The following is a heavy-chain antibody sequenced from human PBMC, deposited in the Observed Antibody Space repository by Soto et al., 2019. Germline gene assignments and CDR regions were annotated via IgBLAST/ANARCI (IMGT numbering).Heavy chain of an antibody. CDR2: VISASGSV. V-gene: IGHV1-69*06. CDR3: AKVGSSDGYNYVLDQ. Sequence: QVQVVQSGAEVKKPGSSVKISCKASGRIFSSFPTSWVRQVPGQGLEWMGRVISASGSVTYAPPFQGRVKITAVTPAGIGYLELTSLTSEDTATYYCAKVGSSDGYNYVLDQWGPGTIVTVS. D-gene: IGHD5-18*01. CDR1: GRIFSSFP. J-gene: IGHJ4*02.